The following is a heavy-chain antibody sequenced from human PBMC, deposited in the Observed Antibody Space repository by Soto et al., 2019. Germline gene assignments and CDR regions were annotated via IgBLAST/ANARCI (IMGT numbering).Heavy chain of an antibody. CDR2: ISPYTGNT. D-gene: IGHD3-16*01. J-gene: IGHJ6*02. V-gene: IGHV1-18*01. CDR3: VMVDNYVTPTPQDV. Sequence: QVQLVQSGDEVKKPGASVKVSCKASGYIFVNYGIAWVRQAPGQGLEWVGWISPYTGNTHSATKVQGRLTMTTDTXASTAYMDLGSLTSDDTAVYYCVMVDNYVTPTPQDVWGQGTTVTVSS. CDR1: GYIFVNYG.